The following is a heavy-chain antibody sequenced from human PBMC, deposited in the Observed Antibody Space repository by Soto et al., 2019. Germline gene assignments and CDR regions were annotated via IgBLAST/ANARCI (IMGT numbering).Heavy chain of an antibody. V-gene: IGHV4-39*01. J-gene: IGHJ6*03. Sequence: QLQLQESGPGLVKPSETLSLTCTVSGGSISSSSHYWDWIRQPPGKGLEWIGSIFYSGSTYYNPSLKSRATISVDTSKNQFSLRLSSVTAADTAVYYCARHRRYGDYPYYYYYMDVWGKGTTVTVSS. D-gene: IGHD4-17*01. CDR1: GGSISSSSHY. CDR2: IFYSGST. CDR3: ARHRRYGDYPYYYYYMDV.